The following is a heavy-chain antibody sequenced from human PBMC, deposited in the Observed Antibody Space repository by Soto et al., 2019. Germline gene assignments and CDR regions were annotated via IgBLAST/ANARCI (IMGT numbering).Heavy chain of an antibody. V-gene: IGHV4-31*03. CDR3: ARYPGYYFDY. J-gene: IGHJ4*02. CDR1: VGSIGSGVYY. CDR2: IYYSGIT. Sequence: SETLSLTCTVSVGSIGSGVYYWSWIRQHPGKGLEWIGYIYYSGITYYNPSLKSRVTISVDTSKNQFSLKLSSVTAADTAVYYCARYPGYYFDYWGQGTMVTVSS.